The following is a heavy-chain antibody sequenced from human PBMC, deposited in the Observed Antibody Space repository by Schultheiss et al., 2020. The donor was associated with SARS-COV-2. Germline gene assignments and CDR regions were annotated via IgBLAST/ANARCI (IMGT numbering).Heavy chain of an antibody. Sequence: SETLSLTCGVSGGSISSGGYCWNWIRQPPGRGLEWIGYIHHSGRTSYNPSLSSRVTISIDRSENQFSLKLTSVTAADTAVYYCARRRSDGNWYLDTWGQGTLVTVSS. CDR3: ARRRSDGNWYLDT. J-gene: IGHJ4*02. D-gene: IGHD4-23*01. CDR2: IHHSGRT. CDR1: GGSISSGGYC. V-gene: IGHV4-30-2*01.